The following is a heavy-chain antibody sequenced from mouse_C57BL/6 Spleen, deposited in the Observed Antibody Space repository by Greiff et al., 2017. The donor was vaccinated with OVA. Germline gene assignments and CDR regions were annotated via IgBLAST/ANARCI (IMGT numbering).Heavy chain of an antibody. V-gene: IGHV3-6*01. CDR2: ISYDGSN. CDR3: ARFDDYDLAWFAY. D-gene: IGHD2-4*01. CDR1: GYSITSGYY. Sequence: ESGPGLVKPSQSLSLTCSVTGYSITSGYYWNWIRQFPGNKLEWMGYISYDGSNNYNPSLKTRISITRDTSKNQFFLKLNSVTTEDTATYYCARFDDYDLAWFAYWGQGTLVTVSA. J-gene: IGHJ3*01.